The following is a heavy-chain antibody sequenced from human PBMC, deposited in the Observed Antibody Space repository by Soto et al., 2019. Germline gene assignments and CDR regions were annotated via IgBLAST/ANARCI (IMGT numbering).Heavy chain of an antibody. V-gene: IGHV4-4*02. D-gene: IGHD3-10*01. Sequence: SETLSLTCAVSGGSISSSNWWSWVRQPPGKGLEWIGEIYHSGSTNYNPSLKSRVTISVDKSKNQFSLKLSSVTAADTAVYYCARGLSGGLYYYYGMDVWGQGTTVTVSS. J-gene: IGHJ6*02. CDR2: IYHSGST. CDR3: ARGLSGGLYYYYGMDV. CDR1: GGSISSSNW.